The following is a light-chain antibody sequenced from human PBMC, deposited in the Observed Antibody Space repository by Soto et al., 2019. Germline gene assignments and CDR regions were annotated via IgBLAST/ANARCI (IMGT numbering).Light chain of an antibody. CDR2: EVT. V-gene: IGLV2-14*01. CDR1: SSDVGAYNY. J-gene: IGLJ1*01. CDR3: SSYTTSRALGV. Sequence: QSVLTQPASVSGSFGQSITITCTGTSSDVGAYNYVSWYLQHPGKAPKLMIFEVTHRPSGVSNRFSGSKSGNTASLTISGLQAEDEGDYYCSSYTTSRALGVIGTGTKLTVL.